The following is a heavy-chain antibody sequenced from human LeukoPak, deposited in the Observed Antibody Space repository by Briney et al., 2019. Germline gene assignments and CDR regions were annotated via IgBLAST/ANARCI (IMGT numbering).Heavy chain of an antibody. CDR3: ARDLAPYDFRSGYYNVGNAFDI. V-gene: IGHV1-69*13. CDR1: GGTFNNFA. Sequence: GASVKVSCKVSGGTFNNFALSWVRQAPGQGLEWVGGTIRVSGTTKYAQNLQGRVKVTANGSTSTAYMELRSLRSDDTAVYYCARDLAPYDFRSGYYNVGNAFDIWGQGTMVTVSS. D-gene: IGHD3-3*01. CDR2: TIRVSGTT. J-gene: IGHJ3*02.